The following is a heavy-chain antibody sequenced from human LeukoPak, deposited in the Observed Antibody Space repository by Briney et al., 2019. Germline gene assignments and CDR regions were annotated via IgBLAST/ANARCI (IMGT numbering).Heavy chain of an antibody. D-gene: IGHD2-15*01. J-gene: IGHJ4*02. V-gene: IGHV4-39*01. CDR3: ARRTGCSGGSCYVDY. CDR1: GGSISSGGYY. Sequence: SETLSLTCTVSGGSISSGGYYWGWIRQPPGKGLEWIGSIYYSGSTYYNPSLKSRVTISVDTSKNQFSLKLSSVTAADTAVYYCARRTGCSGGSCYVDYWGQGTLVTVSS. CDR2: IYYSGST.